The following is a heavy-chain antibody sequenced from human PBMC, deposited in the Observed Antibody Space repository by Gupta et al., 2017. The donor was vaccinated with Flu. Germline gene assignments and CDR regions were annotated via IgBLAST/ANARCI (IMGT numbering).Heavy chain of an antibody. D-gene: IGHD3-16*01. J-gene: IGHJ6*03. CDR2: ISPYNGNT. Sequence: QVQLVPSGAEVKKPGASVKVSCKASGYTFSSYGISFMRQAPGQGLEWMGWISPYNGNTNYAQKFQGRVIMTTDTSTTTAYMELRSLRSDDTAVYFCARDRAWGLRPSTMDVWGKGTTVTVSS. V-gene: IGHV1-18*01. CDR1: GYTFSSYG. CDR3: ARDRAWGLRPSTMDV.